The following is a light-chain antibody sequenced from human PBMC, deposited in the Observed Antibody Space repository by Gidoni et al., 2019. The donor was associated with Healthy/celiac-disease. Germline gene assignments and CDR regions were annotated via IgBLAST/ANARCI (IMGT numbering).Light chain of an antibody. Sequence: DIQMTQSPSSLSASVGDRVTITCRASQRISSYLNWYQQKPGKAPKLLIYAASSLQSGVPSRFSCSGSGTDFTLTISSLQPEDFATYYCQQSYSTPYTFGQGTKLGIK. CDR3: QQSYSTPYT. CDR1: QRISSY. CDR2: AAS. J-gene: IGKJ2*01. V-gene: IGKV1-39*01.